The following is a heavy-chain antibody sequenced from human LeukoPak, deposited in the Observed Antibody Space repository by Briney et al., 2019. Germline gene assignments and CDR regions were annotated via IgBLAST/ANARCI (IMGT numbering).Heavy chain of an antibody. Sequence: PGGSLRLSCAASGLTFSSYAMNWVRQAPGKGLEWVSSITSSGGATYYADSVKGRFTISRDNSDNTLYLQMNSLRAEDTAVYYCAKDRPNYYGSNGHYYKLNGDCWGQGTLVTVSS. CDR3: AKDRPNYYGSNGHYYKLNGDC. CDR2: ITSSGGAT. D-gene: IGHD3-22*01. V-gene: IGHV3-23*01. CDR1: GLTFSSYA. J-gene: IGHJ4*02.